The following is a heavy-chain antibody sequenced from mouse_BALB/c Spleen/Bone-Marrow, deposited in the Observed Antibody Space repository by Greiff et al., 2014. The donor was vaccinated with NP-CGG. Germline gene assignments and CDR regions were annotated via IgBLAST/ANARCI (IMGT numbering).Heavy chain of an antibody. CDR2: ICPGSGST. CDR3: TRSPITTVVAETMDY. D-gene: IGHD1-1*01. V-gene: IGHV1S22*01. J-gene: IGHJ4*01. Sequence: LQQSGSELVRPGASVKLSCKASGYTFTSYWMHWVKQRPGQGLEWIGNICPGSGSTNYDEKFKNKATLTVDTSSSTAYMQLSSLTSEDSAVYYCTRSPITTVVAETMDYWGQGTSVTVSS. CDR1: GYTFTSYW.